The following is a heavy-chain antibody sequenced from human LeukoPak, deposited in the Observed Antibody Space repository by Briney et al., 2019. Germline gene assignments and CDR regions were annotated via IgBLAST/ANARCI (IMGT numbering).Heavy chain of an antibody. J-gene: IGHJ4*02. D-gene: IGHD3-22*01. V-gene: IGHV1-46*01. CDR3: ARGIHDSSVEASEYYFDH. CDR2: INPSGGST. Sequence: ASVKVSCKASGYTFTSYYMHWVRQAPGQGLEWVGIINPSGGSTSYAQKFQGRVTMTRDTSTSTVYMELSSLRSEDTAVYYCARGIHDSSVEASEYYFDHWGQGTLVTVSS. CDR1: GYTFTSYY.